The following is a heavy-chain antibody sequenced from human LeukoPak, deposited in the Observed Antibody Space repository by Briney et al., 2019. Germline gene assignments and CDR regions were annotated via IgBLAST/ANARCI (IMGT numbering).Heavy chain of an antibody. J-gene: IGHJ4*02. CDR2: INSDGSSK. D-gene: IGHD3-3*01. CDR3: AREELVEDDFWSGPYDY. Sequence: PGXSLRLSCAASGFTFSSYWMHWVRQAPGKGMVWVSRINSDGSSKNYADSVKGRFTISRDKAKNNMRLQMNSLRAEDTAVYYCAREELVEDDFWSGPYDYWGQGTLVTVSS. V-gene: IGHV3-74*01. CDR1: GFTFSSYW.